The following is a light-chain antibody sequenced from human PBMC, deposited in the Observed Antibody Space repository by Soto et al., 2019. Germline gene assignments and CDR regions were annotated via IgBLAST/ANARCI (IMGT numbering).Light chain of an antibody. Sequence: DIQMTQSPSSLSASVGDRVTITCRASQSISSYLDWYQQERGKAPKLLIYAASSLQSGVPSRFSGSGSGTDFTLTISCLQYEDFATYYCQQYYSFPPTFGQGTKVDIK. V-gene: IGKV1-39*01. CDR1: QSISSY. J-gene: IGKJ1*01. CDR2: AAS. CDR3: QQYYSFPPT.